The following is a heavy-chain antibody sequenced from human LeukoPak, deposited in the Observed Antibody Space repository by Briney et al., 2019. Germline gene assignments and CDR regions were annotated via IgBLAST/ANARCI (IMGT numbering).Heavy chain of an antibody. D-gene: IGHD6-19*01. V-gene: IGHV3-23*01. CDR3: AKDMYSSGWYSDYFQH. CDR1: GFTFTTYA. Sequence: QSGGSLRLSCAASGFTFTTYAMSWVRQAPGKGLEWVSTVANSGVDTYYADSVRGRFTISRDNSKNTLYLQMNSLRAEDTAVYNCAKDMYSSGWYSDYFQHWGQGTLVTVSS. J-gene: IGHJ1*01. CDR2: VANSGVDT.